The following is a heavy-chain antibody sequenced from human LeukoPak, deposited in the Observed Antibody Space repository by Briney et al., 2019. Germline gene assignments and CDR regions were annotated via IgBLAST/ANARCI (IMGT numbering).Heavy chain of an antibody. CDR1: GGSISSSSYY. J-gene: IGHJ4*02. CDR3: ARPIAAAGRPSYYFDY. CDR2: IYYSGST. V-gene: IGHV4-39*01. Sequence: PSETLSLTCTVSGGSISSSSYYWGWIRQPPGKGLEWIGSIYYSGSTYYNPSLKSRVTISVDTSKNQFSLKLSSVTAADTAVYYCARPIAAAGRPSYYFDYWGQGTLVTVSS. D-gene: IGHD6-13*01.